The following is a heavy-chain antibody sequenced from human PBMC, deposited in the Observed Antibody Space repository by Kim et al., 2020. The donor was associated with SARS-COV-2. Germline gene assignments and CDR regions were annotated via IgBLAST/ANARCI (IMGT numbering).Heavy chain of an antibody. Sequence: SETLSLTCTVSGGSISSSSYYWGWIRQPPGKGLEWIGSIYYSGSTYYNPSLKSRVTISVYTSKNQFSLKLSSVTAADTAVYYCARGAFLSVGDQHAFDIWGQGTMVTVSS. J-gene: IGHJ3*02. CDR2: IYYSGST. CDR1: GGSISSSSYY. CDR3: ARGAFLSVGDQHAFDI. D-gene: IGHD3-16*01. V-gene: IGHV4-39*01.